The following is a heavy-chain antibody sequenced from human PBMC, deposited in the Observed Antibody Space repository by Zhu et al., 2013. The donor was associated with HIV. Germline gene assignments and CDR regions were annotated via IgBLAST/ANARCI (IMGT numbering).Heavy chain of an antibody. CDR2: IIPIFGTA. CDR3: ARGGEYGAARPGGYYGMDV. J-gene: IGHJ6*02. Sequence: QVQLVQSGAEVKKPGSSVKVSCKASGGTFSSYAISWVRQAPGQGLEWMGGIIPIFGTANYAQKFQGRVTITADESTSTAYMELSSLRSEDTAVYYCARGGEYGAARPGGYYGMDVWGQGTTVTVSS. CDR1: GGTFSSYA. D-gene: IGHD6-6*01. V-gene: IGHV1-69*01.